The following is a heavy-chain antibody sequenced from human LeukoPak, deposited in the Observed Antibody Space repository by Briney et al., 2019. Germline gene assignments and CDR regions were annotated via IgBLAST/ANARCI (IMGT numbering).Heavy chain of an antibody. Sequence: SETLSLTCTVSGGSISSGDYYWSWIRQPPEKGLEWIGYIYYSGSTYYNPSLESRVTISVDTSKNQFSLKLSSVTAADTAVYYCASLYCSSTSCYTSDYWGQGTLVTVSS. CDR1: GGSISSGDYY. V-gene: IGHV4-30-4*01. CDR2: IYYSGST. CDR3: ASLYCSSTSCYTSDY. J-gene: IGHJ4*02. D-gene: IGHD2-2*02.